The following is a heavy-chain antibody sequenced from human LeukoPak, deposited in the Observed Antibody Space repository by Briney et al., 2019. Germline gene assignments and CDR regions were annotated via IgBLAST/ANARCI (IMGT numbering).Heavy chain of an antibody. Sequence: SETLSLTCTVSGGSISSYYWSWIRQPPGKVLEWIGYIYYSGSTNYNPSLKSRVTISVDTSKNQFSLKLSSVTAAGTAVYYCARETYYYDSSGSFHWFDPWGQGTLVTVSS. CDR3: ARETYYYDSSGSFHWFDP. V-gene: IGHV4-59*01. CDR1: GGSISSYY. CDR2: IYYSGST. J-gene: IGHJ5*02. D-gene: IGHD3-22*01.